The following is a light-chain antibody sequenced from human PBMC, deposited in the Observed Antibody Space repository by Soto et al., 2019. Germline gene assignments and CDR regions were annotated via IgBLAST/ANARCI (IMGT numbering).Light chain of an antibody. CDR2: GAS. V-gene: IGKV3D-15*01. CDR3: QQYNNWPVT. Sequence: EILMTQSPATLSVSPGERATLACRASQSVSSSYLAWYQQKPGQATRLLIHGASTRANGIAARFSGSGSGTEFTLTISGLQSEDFSNYYCQQYNNWPVTFGGGTKV. J-gene: IGKJ4*01. CDR1: QSVSSSY.